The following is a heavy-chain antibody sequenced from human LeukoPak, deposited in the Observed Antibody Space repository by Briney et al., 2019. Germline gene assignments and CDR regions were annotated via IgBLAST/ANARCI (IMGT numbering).Heavy chain of an antibody. CDR1: GGSISSGTYY. D-gene: IGHD3-10*01. CDR3: ARDYYGSGSYYNVLSYMDV. J-gene: IGHJ6*03. V-gene: IGHV4-61*02. CDR2: VYSSGRT. Sequence: SETLSLTCTVSGGSISSGTYYWSWIRQPAGKGLEWIGRVYSSGRTNYNPSLKSRGTISVDTSKNQFSLKLSSVTAADTAVYYCARDYYGSGSYYNVLSYMDVWGKGTTVTVSS.